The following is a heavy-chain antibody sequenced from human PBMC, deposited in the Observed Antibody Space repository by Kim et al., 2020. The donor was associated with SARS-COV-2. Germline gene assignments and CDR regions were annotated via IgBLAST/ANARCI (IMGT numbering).Heavy chain of an antibody. CDR1: GFTFDDYA. D-gene: IGHD3-16*01. CDR2: ISWNSGSI. CDR3: AKGSQAEGRGALEI. J-gene: IGHJ3*02. V-gene: IGHV3-9*01. Sequence: GGSLRLSCAASGFTFDDYAMHWVRQAPGKGLEWVSGISWNSGSIGYADSVKGRFTISRDNAKNSLYLQRNSLRAEDTALYYCAKGSQAEGRGALEIWGQG.